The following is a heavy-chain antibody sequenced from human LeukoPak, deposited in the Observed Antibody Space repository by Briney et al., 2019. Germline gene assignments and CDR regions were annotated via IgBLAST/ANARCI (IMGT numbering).Heavy chain of an antibody. D-gene: IGHD6-13*01. CDR3: ASKPGYSSSWHRFDP. V-gene: IGHV3-23*01. CDR2: ISGSGGST. CDR1: GFTFSSYA. Sequence: GGSLRLSCAASGFTFSSYAMSWVRQAPGKGLEWVSAISGSGGSTYYADSVKGRFTISRDNSKNTLYLQMNSLRAEDTAVYYCASKPGYSSSWHRFDPWGQGTLSPSPQ. J-gene: IGHJ5*02.